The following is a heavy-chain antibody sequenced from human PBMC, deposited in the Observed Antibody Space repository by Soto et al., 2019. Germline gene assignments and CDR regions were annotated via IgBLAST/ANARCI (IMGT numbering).Heavy chain of an antibody. D-gene: IGHD3-22*01. CDR2: ISAYNGNT. J-gene: IGHJ5*02. CDR1: GYAFTSCA. CDR3: ARGSLTYDYDSSGFNWFDP. Sequence: GASVKVSSAACGYAFTSCAIIWVRQAPGQGLEWMGWISAYNGNTNYAQKLQGRVTMTTDTSTSTAYMELRSLRSDDTAVYYCARGSLTYDYDSSGFNWFDPWGQGTLVTAPQ. V-gene: IGHV1-18*01.